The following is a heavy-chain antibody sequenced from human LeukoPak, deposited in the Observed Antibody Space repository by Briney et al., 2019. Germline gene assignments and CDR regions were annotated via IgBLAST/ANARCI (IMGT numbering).Heavy chain of an antibody. CDR2: LWHDGTNK. CDR3: AKDIQGGAWLVFEY. V-gene: IGHV3-33*06. CDR1: GFNFNAYG. Sequence: GGSLRLSCAASGFNFNAYGMHWVRQAPGKGLEWVAVLWHDGTNKYYADSVKGRFTISRDSSKNTVFLQMNSLRAEDTAMYYCAKDIQGGAWLVFEYWGQGTQVTVSS. D-gene: IGHD6-19*01. J-gene: IGHJ4*02.